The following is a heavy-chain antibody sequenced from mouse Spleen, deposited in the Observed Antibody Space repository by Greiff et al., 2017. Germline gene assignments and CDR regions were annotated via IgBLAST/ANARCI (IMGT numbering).Heavy chain of an antibody. CDR1: GFTFSSYG. CDR3: ARVTGTRYFDV. J-gene: IGHJ1*03. V-gene: IGHV5-6*02. CDR2: ISSGGSYT. D-gene: IGHD4-1*01. Sequence: EVMLVESGGDLVKPGGSLKLSCAASGFTFSSYGMSWVRQTPDKRLEWVATISSGGSYTYYPDSVKGRFTISRDNAKNTLYLQMSSLKSEDTAMYYCARVTGTRYFDVWGTGTTVTVSS.